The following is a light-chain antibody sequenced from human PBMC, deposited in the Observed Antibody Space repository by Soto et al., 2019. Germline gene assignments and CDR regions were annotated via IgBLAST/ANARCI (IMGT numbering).Light chain of an antibody. CDR1: QSVSRY. Sequence: EIVLTQSPATLSLSPGERATLSCRASQSVSRYLAWYQQKPGQAPRLLIYDASNRATGIPARFSGSGSGTDLTLTISSLEPEDFAVYYCQQRSNLPPIYTFGQGTKLEIK. CDR3: QQRSNLPPIYT. CDR2: DAS. V-gene: IGKV3-11*01. J-gene: IGKJ2*01.